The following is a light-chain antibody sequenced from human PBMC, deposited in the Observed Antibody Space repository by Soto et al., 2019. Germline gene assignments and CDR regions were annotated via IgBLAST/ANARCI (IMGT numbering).Light chain of an antibody. CDR2: DAS. CDR3: QDPTNLLWT. J-gene: IGKJ1*01. CDR1: QSVGGS. V-gene: IGKV3-11*01. Sequence: SVLKQSAATVTLKQGERATLSCRASQSVGGSLAWYQHKPGQAPRLLIHDASNRATGIPARFSGSGSGTYFPLTITSLALEDVAVYYCQDPTNLLWTFAQGTKVDIK.